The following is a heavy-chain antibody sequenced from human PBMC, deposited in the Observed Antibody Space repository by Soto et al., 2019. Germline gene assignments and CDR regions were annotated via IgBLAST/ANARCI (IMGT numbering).Heavy chain of an antibody. Sequence: GRSLRLSCAASGFTFSNAWMSWVRQAPGKGLEWVGRIKSKTDGGTTDYAAPVKGRFTISRDDSKNTLYLQMNSLKTEDTAVYYFTTSAIIVGATSFGYWGQGTLVTVSS. CDR1: GFTFSNAW. CDR2: IKSKTDGGTT. J-gene: IGHJ4*02. D-gene: IGHD1-26*01. CDR3: TTSAIIVGATSFGY. V-gene: IGHV3-15*01.